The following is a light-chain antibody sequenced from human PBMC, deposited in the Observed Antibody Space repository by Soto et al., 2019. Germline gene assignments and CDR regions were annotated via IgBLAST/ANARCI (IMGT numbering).Light chain of an antibody. Sequence: QSALTQPPSVCAAPGQKVTISCTGSSSNIGAGYDVHWYQQLPGTAPKLLIYGDSNRPSGVPDRFSGSRSGTSASLAITGLQAVDEADYYCQSYDSSLSASVFGTGTKVTVL. CDR3: QSYDSSLSASV. J-gene: IGLJ1*01. V-gene: IGLV1-40*01. CDR2: GDS. CDR1: SSNIGAGYD.